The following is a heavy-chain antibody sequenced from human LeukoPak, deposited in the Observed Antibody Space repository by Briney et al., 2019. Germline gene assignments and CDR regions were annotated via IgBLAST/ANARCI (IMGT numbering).Heavy chain of an antibody. CDR2: IYYSGST. D-gene: IGHD6-13*01. Sequence: SETLSLTCTVSGGSISSSSYYWGWIRQPPGKGLEWIGSIYYSGSTYYNPSLKSRVAISVDTSKTLFSLKLSSVPAADTAVYYCARHRIAPADDAFDIWGRGTMVTVSS. J-gene: IGHJ3*02. CDR1: GGSISSSSYY. CDR3: ARHRIAPADDAFDI. V-gene: IGHV4-39*01.